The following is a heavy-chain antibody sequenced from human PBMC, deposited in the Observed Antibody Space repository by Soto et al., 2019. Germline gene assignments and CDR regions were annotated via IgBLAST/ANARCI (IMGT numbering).Heavy chain of an antibody. CDR1: GYGFTTYG. J-gene: IGHJ4*02. CDR2: ISAHNGNT. CDR3: ARGRDGDY. V-gene: IGHV1-18*01. Sequence: QVHLVQSGAEVKKPGASVKVSCKASGYGFTTYGITWVRQAPGQGLEWMAWISAHNGNTSYAQKLQGRVTMTRDTSTTAAFMVMRSLSADDTVVYYWARGRDGDYWGQGTLVTVSS. D-gene: IGHD6-6*01.